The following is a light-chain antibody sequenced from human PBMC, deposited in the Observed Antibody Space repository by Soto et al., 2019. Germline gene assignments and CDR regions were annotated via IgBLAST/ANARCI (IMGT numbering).Light chain of an antibody. CDR3: TSYAGGNILV. CDR1: SSDIGSYNF. CDR2: EVR. J-gene: IGLJ2*01. Sequence: QSVLSQPPSASGSPGQSVTISCTGTSSDIGSYNFVSWYQQHPGKAPKVMLYEVRKRPSGVPDRFSGSKSGNTASLTVSGLQADDEADYYCTSYAGGNILVFGGGTKLTVL. V-gene: IGLV2-8*01.